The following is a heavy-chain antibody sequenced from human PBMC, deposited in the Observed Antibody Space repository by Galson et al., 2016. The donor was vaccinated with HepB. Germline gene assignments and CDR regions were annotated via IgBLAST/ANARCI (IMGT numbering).Heavy chain of an antibody. CDR2: ISYSGPT. D-gene: IGHD2-21*01. CDR3: ARLTWAVLWWFDI. V-gene: IGHV4-39*01. CDR1: GDSISSTRFF. Sequence: SETLSLTCTVSGDSISSTRFFWGWLRQAPGKGLEWIGSISYSGPTNFNESLQSRVTMSLDTSKNQFSLKVTSVTAADPAVYYCARLTWAVLWWFDIWGQRTLVTVSS. J-gene: IGHJ5*02.